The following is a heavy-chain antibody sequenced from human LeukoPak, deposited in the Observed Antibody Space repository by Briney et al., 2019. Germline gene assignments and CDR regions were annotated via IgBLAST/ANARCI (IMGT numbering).Heavy chain of an antibody. CDR2: ISSSGSTI. CDR1: GFTFSSYN. V-gene: IGHV3-48*02. J-gene: IGHJ4*02. D-gene: IGHD3-10*01. CDR3: ARLEYYYVSGNYYKLFDY. Sequence: PGGSLRLSCAASGFTFSSYNMNLVRQAPGKGLEWVSDISSSGSTIYFADSVKGRFTISRDNAKNSLYLQMNSLRDEDTAVYYCARLEYYYVSGNYYKLFDYWGQGTLVTVCS.